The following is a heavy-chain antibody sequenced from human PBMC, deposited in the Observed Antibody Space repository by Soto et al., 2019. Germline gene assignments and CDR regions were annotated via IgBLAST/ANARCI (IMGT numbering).Heavy chain of an antibody. V-gene: IGHV3-21*06. D-gene: IGHD5-12*01. J-gene: IGHJ4*02. Sequence: WGVLRLSCAASGFTFTRYSMNWVRQAPGKGLEGVSSISSNTNYIYYVYSMKGRFTIYRENAKNSLYLEMKSLRAEDTAVYYCARESVDRTSNFHXWGQGTPVTGSX. CDR2: ISSNTNYI. CDR1: GFTFTRYS. CDR3: ARESVDRTSNFHX.